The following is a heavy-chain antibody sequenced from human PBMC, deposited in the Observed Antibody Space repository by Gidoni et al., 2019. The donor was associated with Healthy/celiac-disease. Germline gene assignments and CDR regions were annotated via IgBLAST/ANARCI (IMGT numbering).Heavy chain of an antibody. CDR2: INHSGSN. CDR3: ARGRRVAPRTIVIRAVGYYFDY. J-gene: IGHJ4*02. CDR1: GGSFSGYY. Sequence: QVQLQQWGAGLLKPSETLSLTCAVYGGSFSGYYWSWIRQPPGKGLELNGEINHSGSNNYNPSLKSRVTISVDTSKNQFSLKLSSVTAADTAVYYCARGRRVAPRTIVIRAVGYYFDYWGQGTLVTVSS. D-gene: IGHD2-2*01. V-gene: IGHV4-34*01.